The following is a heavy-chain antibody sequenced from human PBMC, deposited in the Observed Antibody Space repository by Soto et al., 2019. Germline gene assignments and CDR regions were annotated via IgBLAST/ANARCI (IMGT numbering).Heavy chain of an antibody. D-gene: IGHD6-6*01. J-gene: IGHJ4*02. Sequence: GESLKISCAASGFIFSIYNMNWVRQAPGKGLEWVSSIDSSGNYIHYADSVKGRFTISRDNAKNPLYLQMNSLRAEDTAVYYCARDHSSSSFDYWGQGTLVTVSS. V-gene: IGHV3-21*01. CDR1: GFIFSIYN. CDR3: ARDHSSSSFDY. CDR2: IDSSGNYI.